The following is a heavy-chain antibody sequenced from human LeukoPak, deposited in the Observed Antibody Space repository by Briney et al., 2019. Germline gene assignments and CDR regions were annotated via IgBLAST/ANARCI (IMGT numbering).Heavy chain of an antibody. Sequence: SETLSLTCTVSGGSISSGGYYWSWIRQHPGKGLEWIGYIYYSGSTYYNPSLKSRVTMSVDTSKNQFSLKLSSVTAADTAVYYCARDSGPFGSGYCDAFDIWGQGTMVTVSS. CDR3: ARDSGPFGSGYCDAFDI. D-gene: IGHD3-22*01. CDR2: IYYSGST. J-gene: IGHJ3*02. CDR1: GGSISSGGYY. V-gene: IGHV4-31*03.